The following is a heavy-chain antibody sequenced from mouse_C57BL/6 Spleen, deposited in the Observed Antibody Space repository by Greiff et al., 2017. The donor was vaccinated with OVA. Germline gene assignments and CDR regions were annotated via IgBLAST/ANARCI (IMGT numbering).Heavy chain of an antibody. CDR3: ASYYDYDGFAY. D-gene: IGHD2-4*01. CDR1: GYAFSSYW. CDR2: IYPGDGDT. V-gene: IGHV1-80*01. J-gene: IGHJ3*01. Sequence: QVQLKESGAELVKPGASVKISCKASGYAFSSYWMNWVKQRPGKGLEWIGQIYPGDGDTNYNGKFKGKATLTADKSSSTAYMQLRSLTSEDSAVYFCASYYDYDGFAYWGQGTLVTVSA.